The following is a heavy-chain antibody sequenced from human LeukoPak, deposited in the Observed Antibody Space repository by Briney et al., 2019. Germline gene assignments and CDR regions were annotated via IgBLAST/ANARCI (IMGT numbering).Heavy chain of an antibody. D-gene: IGHD2-8*01. J-gene: IGHJ4*02. CDR2: IHHGVST. Sequence: SEALSLTCAVSGYSITSNYYWGWIRQPPGRVLEWIGSIHHGVSTFYNPSLKSRVTISVDTSNNHFSLRLTSVTAADTAVYYCARDRDDSTNYTPYYFDYWGQGALVAVSS. CDR3: ARDRDDSTNYTPYYFDY. V-gene: IGHV4-38-2*02. CDR1: GYSITSNYY.